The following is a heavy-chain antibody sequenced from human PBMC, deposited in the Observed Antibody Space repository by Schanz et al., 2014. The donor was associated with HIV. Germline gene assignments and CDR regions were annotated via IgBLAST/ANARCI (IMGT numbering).Heavy chain of an antibody. V-gene: IGHV1-69*06. CDR2: TIPISGTA. J-gene: IGHJ6*02. Sequence: QVQLVQSGAEVQKPGSSVRVSCKASGETFSNYVISWVRPAPGQGLEWMGGTIPISGTANYAQKFQGRVTMTADKSTSAAYMELSSLRSEDTAVYYCASGRRSGIGWRMDVWGQGTTVSVSS. CDR3: ASGRRSGIGWRMDV. D-gene: IGHD6-19*01. CDR1: GETFSNYV.